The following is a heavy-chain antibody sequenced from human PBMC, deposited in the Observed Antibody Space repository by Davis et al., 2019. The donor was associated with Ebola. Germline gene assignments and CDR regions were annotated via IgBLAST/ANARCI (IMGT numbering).Heavy chain of an antibody. CDR1: GYTFTGYY. CDR3: AREGYCSGGSCYHFDY. CDR2: INPSSGGT. V-gene: IGHV1-2*06. J-gene: IGHJ4*02. D-gene: IGHD2-15*01. Sequence: ASVKVSCKASGYTFTGYYMHWVRQAPGQGLEWMGRINPSSGGTNYAQKFQGRVTMTRDTSISTAYMELSRLRSDDTAVYYCAREGYCSGGSCYHFDYWGQGTLVTVSS.